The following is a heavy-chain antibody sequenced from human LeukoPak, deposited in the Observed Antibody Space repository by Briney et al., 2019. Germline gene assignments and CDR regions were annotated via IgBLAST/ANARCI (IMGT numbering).Heavy chain of an antibody. CDR3: ARDMRNDYFDY. D-gene: IGHD3-16*01. CDR1: GFTFSNHG. J-gene: IGHJ4*02. V-gene: IGHV3-33*01. Sequence: PGGSLKLSCAASGFTFSNHGMHWVRQAPGKGLEWVAIIWYGGSNKYYADSVKGRFTISRDNSKNTLYLQMNSLRAEDTAVYYCARDMRNDYFDYWGQGTLVTVSS. CDR2: IWYGGSNK.